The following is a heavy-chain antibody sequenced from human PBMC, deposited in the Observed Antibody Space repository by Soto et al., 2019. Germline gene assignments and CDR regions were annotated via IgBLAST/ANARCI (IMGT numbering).Heavy chain of an antibody. CDR2: IYYSGST. Sequence: QVQLQESGPGLVKPSETLSLTCTVSGGSISSYYWSWIRQPPGKGLERIGYIYYSGSTNYNPSLKSRVTISVDTSKNQFSLKLSSVTAADTAVYYCARRGYTAMGIYYYYYMDVWGKGTTVTVSS. J-gene: IGHJ6*03. D-gene: IGHD5-18*01. CDR3: ARRGYTAMGIYYYYYMDV. V-gene: IGHV4-59*08. CDR1: GGSISSYY.